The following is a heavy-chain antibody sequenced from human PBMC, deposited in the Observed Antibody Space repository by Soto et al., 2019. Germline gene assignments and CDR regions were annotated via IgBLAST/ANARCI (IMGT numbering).Heavy chain of an antibody. V-gene: IGHV4-31*03. D-gene: IGHD3-10*01. CDR2: IYYSGST. CDR3: ARELRFGEDYYGMDV. CDR1: GGSISSGGYY. Sequence: QVQLQESGPGLVKPSQTLSLTCTVSGGSISSGGYYWSWIRQHPGKGLEWIGYIYYSGSTYYNPALKSRVTISVDTSKNQFSLKLSSVTAADTAVYYCARELRFGEDYYGMDVWGQGTTVTVSS. J-gene: IGHJ6*02.